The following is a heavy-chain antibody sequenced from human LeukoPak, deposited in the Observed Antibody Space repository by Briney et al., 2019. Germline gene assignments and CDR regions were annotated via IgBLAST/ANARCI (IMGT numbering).Heavy chain of an antibody. D-gene: IGHD1-14*01. CDR1: GYPFTTYE. J-gene: IGHJ5*02. CDR2: VHPATGYA. CDR3: ARGPRNDP. V-gene: IGHV1-8*01. Sequence: ASVKVSCKTSGYPFTTYEINWVRQAAGQGLEWMGWVHPATGYADYAQQFQGRVTMTSDTSISTAYMELSSLRSDDTAVYFCARGPRNDPWGQGTLVTVSS.